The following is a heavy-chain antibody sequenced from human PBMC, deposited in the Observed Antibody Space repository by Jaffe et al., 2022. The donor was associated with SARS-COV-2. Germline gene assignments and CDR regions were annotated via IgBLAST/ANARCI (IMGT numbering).Heavy chain of an antibody. CDR2: ISSSGSTI. J-gene: IGHJ6*03. Sequence: QVQLVESGGGLVKPGGSLRLSCAASGFTFSDYYMSWIRQAPGKGLEWVSYISSSGSTIYYADSVKGRFTISRDNAKNSLYLQMNSLRAEDTAVYYCARGTDDGSGSLTHYYYYYMDVWGKGTTVTVSS. CDR3: ARGTDDGSGSLTHYYYYYMDV. D-gene: IGHD3-10*01. CDR1: GFTFSDYY. V-gene: IGHV3-11*01.